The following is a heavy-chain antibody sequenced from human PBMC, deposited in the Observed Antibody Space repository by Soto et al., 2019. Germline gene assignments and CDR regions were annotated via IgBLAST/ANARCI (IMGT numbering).Heavy chain of an antibody. Sequence: GGSLRLSCAASGFTFSSYGMHWVRQAPGKGLEWVAVIWYDGSNKYYADSVKGRFTISRDNSKNTLYLQMNSLRAEDTAVYYCAKGGRYYDSSGPWFDPWGQGTLVTVSS. CDR1: GFTFSSYG. J-gene: IGHJ5*02. V-gene: IGHV3-33*06. CDR2: IWYDGSNK. CDR3: AKGGRYYDSSGPWFDP. D-gene: IGHD3-22*01.